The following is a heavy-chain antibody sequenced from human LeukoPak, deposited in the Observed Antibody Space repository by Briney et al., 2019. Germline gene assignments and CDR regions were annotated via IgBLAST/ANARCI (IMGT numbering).Heavy chain of an antibody. CDR3: ARVYCSSTSCRPRRGAFDI. V-gene: IGHV1-69*01. CDR2: IIPIFGTA. Sequence: GSSVKVSCKASGGTFSSYAISWVRQAPGQGLEWMGGIIPIFGTANYAQKFQGRVTITADESTSTAYMELSSLRSEDTAAYYCARVYCSSTSCRPRRGAFDIWGQGTMVTVSS. CDR1: GGTFSSYA. D-gene: IGHD2-2*01. J-gene: IGHJ3*02.